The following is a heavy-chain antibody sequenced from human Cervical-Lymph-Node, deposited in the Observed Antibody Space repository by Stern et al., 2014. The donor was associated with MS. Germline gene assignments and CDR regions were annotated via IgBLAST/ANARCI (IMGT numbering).Heavy chain of an antibody. CDR2: IYTRGST. CDR3: ARQYQLLPVYAMDV. D-gene: IGHD2-2*01. Sequence: QLQLQESGPGLVKPSQTLSLTCTVSGGSVSSGSYYWSWIRQPAGKGLECIGRIYTRGSTNYRPSLKGRVPISRDTPKTQFPLKLSSVTAADTAVYYCARQYQLLPVYAMDVWGQGTTVTVSS. V-gene: IGHV4-61*02. J-gene: IGHJ6*02. CDR1: GGSVSSGSYY.